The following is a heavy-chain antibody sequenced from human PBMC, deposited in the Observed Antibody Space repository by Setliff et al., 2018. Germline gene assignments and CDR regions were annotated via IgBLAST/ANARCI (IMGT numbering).Heavy chain of an antibody. CDR1: GFSLSTSLVG. V-gene: IGHV2-5*01. Sequence: SGPTLVNPTQTLTLTCTFSGFSLSTSLVGVGWIRQPPGKALEWLALIYWNDEKRYSPSLKSRLTITKYTSKNQVVLTMTNMDPVDTATYYCAHIAGGGNSPRHDYWGQGTLVTVSS. CDR3: AHIAGGGNSPRHDY. D-gene: IGHD2-21*01. J-gene: IGHJ4*02. CDR2: IYWNDEK.